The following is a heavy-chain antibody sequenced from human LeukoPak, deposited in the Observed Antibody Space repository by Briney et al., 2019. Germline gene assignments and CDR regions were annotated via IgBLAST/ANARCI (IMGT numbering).Heavy chain of an antibody. CDR2: ISAYNGNT. Sequence: ASVKVSCKASGYTFTSYGISWVRQAPGQGLEWMGWISAYNGNTNYAQKLQGRVTMTTDTSTNTAYMELRSLRSDDTAVYYCARYCSSTSCPGPFRYWFDPWGQGTLVTVSS. J-gene: IGHJ5*02. CDR3: ARYCSSTSCPGPFRYWFDP. V-gene: IGHV1-18*01. D-gene: IGHD2-2*01. CDR1: GYTFTSYG.